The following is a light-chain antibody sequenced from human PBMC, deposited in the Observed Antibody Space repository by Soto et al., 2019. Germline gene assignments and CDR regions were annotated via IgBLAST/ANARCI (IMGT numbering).Light chain of an antibody. V-gene: IGLV2-23*02. CDR3: CSYASSTTYV. CDR1: SSDVGSYNL. Sequence: QSVLTQPASVSGSPGQSITISCTGTSSDVGSYNLVSWYQQHPGKAPKLMIYEVTKRPSGVSNRSSGSKSGNTASLTISGLQAEDEADYYCCSYASSTTYVFGTGTKVTVL. CDR2: EVT. J-gene: IGLJ1*01.